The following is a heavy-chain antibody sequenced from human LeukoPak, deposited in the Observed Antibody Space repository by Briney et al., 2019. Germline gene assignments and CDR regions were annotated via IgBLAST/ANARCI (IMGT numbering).Heavy chain of an antibody. CDR1: GFTFSSYP. J-gene: IGHJ4*02. CDR3: AKPVVAATHFDY. Sequence: PRGSLRLSCAASGFTFSSYPMSWVRQAPGKGLEWVSTISGSGGSTYYADSVKGRFSISRDNSKNTLYLQMNSLRAEDTAVYYCAKPVVAATHFDYWGQGTLVTVSS. V-gene: IGHV3-23*01. D-gene: IGHD2-15*01. CDR2: ISGSGGST.